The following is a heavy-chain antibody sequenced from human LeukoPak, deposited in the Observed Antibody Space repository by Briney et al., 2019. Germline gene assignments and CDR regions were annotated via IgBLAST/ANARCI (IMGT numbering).Heavy chain of an antibody. CDR2: IYYSGST. CDR3: ASRGALLRYFDWLLYSN. J-gene: IGHJ4*02. V-gene: IGHV4-39*01. Sequence: SETLSLTCTVSGGSISSYYWGWIRQPPGKGLEWIGSIYYSGSTYYNPSLKSRVTISVDTSKNQFSLKLSSVTAADTAVYYCASRGALLRYFDWLLYSNWGQGTLVTVSS. D-gene: IGHD3-9*01. CDR1: GGSISSYY.